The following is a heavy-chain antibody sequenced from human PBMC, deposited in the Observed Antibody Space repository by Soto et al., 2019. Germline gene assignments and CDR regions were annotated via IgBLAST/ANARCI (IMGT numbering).Heavy chain of an antibody. CDR2: ISSSSYI. D-gene: IGHD6-19*01. V-gene: IGHV3-21*01. CDR1: GFTFSSYS. CDR3: ARGLPGYSSGWYDGY. Sequence: GGSLRLSCAASGFTFSSYSMNWVRQAPGKGLEWVSSISSSSYIYYADSVKGRFTISRDNAKNSLYLQMNSLRAEDTAVYYCARGLPGYSSGWYDGYWGQGTLVTVSS. J-gene: IGHJ4*02.